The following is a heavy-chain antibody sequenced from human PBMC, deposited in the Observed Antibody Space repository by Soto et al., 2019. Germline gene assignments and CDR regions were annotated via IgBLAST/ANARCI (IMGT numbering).Heavy chain of an antibody. CDR3: ARRRGQCSDGVCFSWWFDP. CDR2: IDPSDSRT. J-gene: IGHJ5*02. V-gene: IGHV5-10-1*01. Sequence: GESLKISCEASGYMFPIYHISWVRQMPGKGLEWVGKIDPSDSRTMYRPSSRARITISVDKSINTAYLRWSSLKASDTGIYYCARRRGQCSDGVCFSWWFDPWGQGTRVTVSS. D-gene: IGHD2-21*02. CDR1: GYMFPIYH.